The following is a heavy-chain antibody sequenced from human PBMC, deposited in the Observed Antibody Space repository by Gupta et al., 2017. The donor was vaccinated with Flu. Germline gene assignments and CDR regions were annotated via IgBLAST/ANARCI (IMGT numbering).Heavy chain of an antibody. J-gene: IGHJ5*02. Sequence: WSWIGQAPGTGLGWIGEINHRGGVNYTPSLKSRVTISIDTSKKHFSLNLTSVTAADTAVYFWARRGPIYLVTASGPWFDPWGQGTRVTVSS. V-gene: IGHV4-34*01. CDR3: ARRGPIYLVTASGPWFDP. D-gene: IGHD2-21*02. CDR2: INHRGGV.